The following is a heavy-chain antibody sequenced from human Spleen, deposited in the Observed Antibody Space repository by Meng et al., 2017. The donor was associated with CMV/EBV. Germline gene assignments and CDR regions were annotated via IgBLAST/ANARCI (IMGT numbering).Heavy chain of an antibody. CDR2: IHHSEGT. J-gene: IGHJ4*02. CDR3: ARVHSSSSHYDY. CDR1: GGSFSGYY. V-gene: IGHV4-34*01. Sequence: CVVYGGSFSGYYWSWIRQPPGKGLEWIGEIHHSEGTNYNPSLKSRVTISLDTSKNQVSLNLSSVTAADTAVYYCARVHSSSSHYDYWGQGTLVTVSS. D-gene: IGHD6-6*01.